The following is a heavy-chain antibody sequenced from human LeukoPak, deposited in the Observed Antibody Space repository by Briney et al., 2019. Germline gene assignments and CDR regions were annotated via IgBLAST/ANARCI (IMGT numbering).Heavy chain of an antibody. D-gene: IGHD5-12*01. CDR3: ARHVRSSKESSGYDLHFDY. V-gene: IGHV4-59*08. Sequence: SETMSLTCTVYGGSISSYYWSWIRQPPRKGLGWIGYIYYSGSTNYNPSLKSRVTISVDTSKNQFSLKLSSVTAADTAVYYCARHVRSSKESSGYDLHFDYWGQGTLVTVSS. J-gene: IGHJ4*02. CDR2: IYYSGST. CDR1: GGSISSYY.